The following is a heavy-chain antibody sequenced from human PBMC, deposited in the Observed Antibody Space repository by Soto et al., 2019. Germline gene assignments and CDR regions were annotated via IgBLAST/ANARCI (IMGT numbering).Heavy chain of an antibody. CDR3: ARGREGTGTTGFGDY. V-gene: IGHV1-69*02. J-gene: IGHJ4*02. CDR2: IIPILGIA. CDR1: GGTFSSYT. D-gene: IGHD1-7*01. Sequence: QVQLVQSGAEVKKPGSSVKVSCKASGGTFSSYTISWVRQAPGQGLEWMGRIIPILGIANYAQKFQGRVTITADKSTSTAYRELSSLRSEDTAVYYCARGREGTGTTGFGDYWGQGTLVTVSS.